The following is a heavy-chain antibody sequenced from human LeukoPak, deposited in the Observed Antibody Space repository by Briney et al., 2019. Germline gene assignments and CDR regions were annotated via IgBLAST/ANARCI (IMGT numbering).Heavy chain of an antibody. J-gene: IGHJ4*02. CDR2: VSYDGSNK. V-gene: IGHV3-30-3*01. Sequence: GGSLRLSCAASGFTVSSNYMSWVRQAPGKGLEWVAVVSYDGSNKYYADSVKGRFTISRDNSKNTLYLQMNSLRAEDTAVYYCARGIRFLEWLLSGQFDYWGQGTLVTVSS. D-gene: IGHD3-3*01. CDR1: GFTVSSNY. CDR3: ARGIRFLEWLLSGQFDY.